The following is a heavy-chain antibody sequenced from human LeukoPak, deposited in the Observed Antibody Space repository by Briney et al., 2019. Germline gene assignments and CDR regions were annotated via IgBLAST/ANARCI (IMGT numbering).Heavy chain of an antibody. Sequence: PGGSLRLSCAASGITFSNSWMCWVRQAPGKGLEWVANIKEDGSEKYYVNSVKGRFTISRDNAKNSLYLQMNSLRAEDTAVYYCARDREQTAHNWFDPWGQGTLVTVSS. V-gene: IGHV3-7*01. CDR1: GITFSNSW. D-gene: IGHD1-26*01. J-gene: IGHJ5*02. CDR2: IKEDGSEK. CDR3: ARDREQTAHNWFDP.